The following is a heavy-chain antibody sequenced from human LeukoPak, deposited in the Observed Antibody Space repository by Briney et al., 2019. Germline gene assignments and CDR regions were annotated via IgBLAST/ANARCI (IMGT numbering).Heavy chain of an antibody. CDR3: ARVPNDYGDYVWYFDY. J-gene: IGHJ4*02. D-gene: IGHD4-17*01. Sequence: ASVKVSCKASGYTFTGYYMHWVRQAPGQGLEWMGWINPNSGGTNYAQKFQGWVTMTRDTSISTAYMELSRLRSDDTAVYYCARVPNDYGDYVWYFDYWGQGTLVTVSS. V-gene: IGHV1-2*04. CDR1: GYTFTGYY. CDR2: INPNSGGT.